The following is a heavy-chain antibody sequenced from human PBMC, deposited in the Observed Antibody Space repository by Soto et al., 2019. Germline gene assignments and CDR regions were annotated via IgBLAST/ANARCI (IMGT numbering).Heavy chain of an antibody. CDR3: ASRTYYDILTGKAGIDI. Sequence: ASVKVSCKASGYTFTSYDINWVRQATGQGLEWMGWMNPNSGNTGYAQKFQGRVTMTRNTSISTAYMELSSLRSEDTAVYYCASRTYYDILTGKAGIDIWGQGTMVTVSS. CDR1: GYTFTSYD. J-gene: IGHJ3*02. CDR2: MNPNSGNT. V-gene: IGHV1-8*01. D-gene: IGHD3-9*01.